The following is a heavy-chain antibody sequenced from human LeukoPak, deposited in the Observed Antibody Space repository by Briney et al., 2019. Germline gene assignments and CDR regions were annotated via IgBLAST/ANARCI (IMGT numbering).Heavy chain of an antibody. Sequence: ASVKVSCKASGYTFINYAISWVRQAPGQGLEWMGWISAYNGNTNYAQKLQGRVTMTTDTSTSTAYMELRSLRSDDTAVYYCARSSGPYYYDSSGYYRFDYWGQGTLVTVSS. D-gene: IGHD3-22*01. V-gene: IGHV1-18*01. CDR3: ARSSGPYYYDSSGYYRFDY. J-gene: IGHJ4*02. CDR1: GYTFINYA. CDR2: ISAYNGNT.